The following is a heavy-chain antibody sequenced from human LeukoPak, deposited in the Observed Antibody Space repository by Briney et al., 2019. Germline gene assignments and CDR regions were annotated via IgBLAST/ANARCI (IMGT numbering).Heavy chain of an antibody. V-gene: IGHV3-21*01. J-gene: IGHJ4*02. D-gene: IGHD3-10*01. CDR2: ISSSSSYI. CDR3: AREVVRGVIRTLYYFDY. CDR1: GFTFSSYI. Sequence: GGSLRLSCAASGFTFSSYIMNWVRQAPGKGLEWVSSISSSSSYIYCADSVKGRFTISRDNAKNSLYLQMNSLRAEDTAVYYCAREVVRGVIRTLYYFDYWGQGTLVTVSS.